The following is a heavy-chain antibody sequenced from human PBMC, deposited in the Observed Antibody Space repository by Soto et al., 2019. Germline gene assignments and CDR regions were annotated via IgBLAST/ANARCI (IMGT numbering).Heavy chain of an antibody. J-gene: IGHJ6*03. CDR3: ARGTAPYQQSITISGGTNYYYYYYMDV. V-gene: IGHV1-8*01. D-gene: IGHD3-3*01. CDR1: GYTFTSYD. CDR2: MNPNSGNT. Sequence: QVQLVQSGAEVKKPGASVKVSCKASGYTFTSYDINWVRQATGQGLEWMGWMNPNSGNTGYAQKFQGRVTMTRNTSISTAYMELSSLRSEDTAVYYCARGTAPYQQSITISGGTNYYYYYYMDVWGKGTTVTVSS.